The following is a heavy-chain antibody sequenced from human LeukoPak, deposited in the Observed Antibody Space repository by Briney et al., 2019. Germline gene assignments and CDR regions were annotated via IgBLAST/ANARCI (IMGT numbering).Heavy chain of an antibody. V-gene: IGHV1-8*01. CDR2: MNPNSGNT. CDR3: ARVGGSYYKLSYYMDV. CDR1: GYTFTSYD. D-gene: IGHD1-26*01. Sequence: ASVKVSCKASGYTFTSYDINWVRQATGQGLEWMGWMNPNSGNTGYAQKVQGRVTMTRNTSISTAYMELSSLRSEDTAVYYCARVGGSYYKLSYYMDVWGKGTTVTVSS. J-gene: IGHJ6*03.